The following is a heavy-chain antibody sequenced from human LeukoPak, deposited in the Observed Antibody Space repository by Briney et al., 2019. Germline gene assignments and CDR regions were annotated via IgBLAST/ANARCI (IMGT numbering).Heavy chain of an antibody. CDR3: ARGDGGDCYNGNSFCNWFDP. CDR2: IIPIFGTA. D-gene: IGHD2-21*02. V-gene: IGHV1-69*01. J-gene: IGHJ5*02. CDR1: GGTFSSYA. Sequence: SVKVSCKASGGTFSSYAISWVRQAPGQGLEWMGGIIPIFGTANYAQKFQGRVTITADEPTSTAYMELSSLRSEDTAVYYCARGDGGDCYNGNSFCNWFDPWGQGTLVTVSS.